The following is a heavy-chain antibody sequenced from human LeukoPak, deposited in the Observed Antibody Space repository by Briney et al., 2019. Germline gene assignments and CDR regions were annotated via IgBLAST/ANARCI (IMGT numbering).Heavy chain of an antibody. V-gene: IGHV4-34*01. CDR2: INHSGGT. CDR1: GGSFSGYY. Sequence: PSETLSLTCAVYGGSFSGYYWSWIRQPQGKGLEWIGEINHSGGTNHNPSLKSRVTISVDTSKNQFSLKLSSVTAADTAVYYCARVGIAAAGTFDYWGQGTLVTVSS. CDR3: ARVGIAAAGTFDY. D-gene: IGHD6-13*01. J-gene: IGHJ4*02.